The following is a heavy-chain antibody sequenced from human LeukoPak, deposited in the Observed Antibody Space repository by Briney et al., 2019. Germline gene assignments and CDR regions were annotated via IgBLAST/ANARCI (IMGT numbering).Heavy chain of an antibody. Sequence: EASVKVSCKASGGTFSSYAISWVRQAPGQGLEWMGRIIPILGIANYAQKFQGRVTITADKSTSTAYMELSSLRSEDTAVYYCARAVNYGSGSYNGYWGQGTLVTVSS. CDR1: GGTFSSYA. J-gene: IGHJ4*02. CDR2: IIPILGIA. D-gene: IGHD3-10*01. CDR3: ARAVNYGSGSYNGY. V-gene: IGHV1-69*04.